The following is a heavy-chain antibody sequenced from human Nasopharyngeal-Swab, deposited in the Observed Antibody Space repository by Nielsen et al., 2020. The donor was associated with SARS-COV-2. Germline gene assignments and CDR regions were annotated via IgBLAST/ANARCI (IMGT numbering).Heavy chain of an antibody. CDR2: IIPIFGTA. D-gene: IGHD3-3*01. J-gene: IGHJ5*02. CDR1: GGTFISYA. V-gene: IGHV1-69*13. Sequence: SVKVSCKASGGTFISYAISWVRQAPGQGLEWMGGIIPIFGTANYAQKFQGRVTITADESTSTAYMELSSLRSEDTAVYYCARDNRFLEWLLSGSAVNWFDTWGQGTLVTVSS. CDR3: ARDNRFLEWLLSGSAVNWFDT.